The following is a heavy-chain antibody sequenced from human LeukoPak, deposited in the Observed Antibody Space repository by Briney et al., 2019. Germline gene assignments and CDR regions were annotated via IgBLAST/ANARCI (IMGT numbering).Heavy chain of an antibody. D-gene: IGHD1-26*01. J-gene: IGHJ5*02. CDR3: AKDRSDYSGWFDP. CDR1: GFTFSSYG. Sequence: GGSLRLSCAASGFTFSSYGMHWVRQAPGKGLEWVAVISYDGSNKYYADSVKGRFTISRDNSKNTLYLQMNSLRAEDTAVYYCAKDRSDYSGWFDPWGQGTLVTVSS. V-gene: IGHV3-30*18. CDR2: ISYDGSNK.